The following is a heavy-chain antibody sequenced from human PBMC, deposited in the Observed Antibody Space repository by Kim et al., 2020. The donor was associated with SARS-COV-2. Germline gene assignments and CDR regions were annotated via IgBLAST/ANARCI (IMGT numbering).Heavy chain of an antibody. D-gene: IGHD1-1*01. CDR3: TSVPETTLAFWDAFDI. Sequence: VKHRLTISRDDSKNTAYLQMNSLKTEDTAVYYCTSVPETTLAFWDAFDIWGQGTMVTVSS. J-gene: IGHJ3*02. V-gene: IGHV3-73*01.